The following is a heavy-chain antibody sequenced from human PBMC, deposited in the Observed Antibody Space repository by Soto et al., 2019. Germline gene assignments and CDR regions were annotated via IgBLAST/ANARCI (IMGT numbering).Heavy chain of an antibody. CDR1: AYSFSTYA. J-gene: IGHJ4*02. D-gene: IGHD6-19*01. V-gene: IGHV1-18*04. CDR2: ISTYNGNT. CDR3: ARTIAVAGIGYYLDY. Sequence: QVPLVQSGADVKKPGASVKVSFEASAYSFSTYAITWVRQAPGQGLEWLGRISTYNGNTNYAAVLQGRVTLTTDASSSTAFMELRSLRSDDTAVYYCARTIAVAGIGYYLDYWGQGTLVTVSS.